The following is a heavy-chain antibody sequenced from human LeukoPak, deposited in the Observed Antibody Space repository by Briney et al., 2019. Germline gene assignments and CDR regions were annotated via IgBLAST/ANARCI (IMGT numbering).Heavy chain of an antibody. CDR3: ARDDYDFWSGYPYY. CDR1: GFTFNSYS. D-gene: IGHD3-3*01. J-gene: IGHJ4*02. CDR2: ISSSSSTI. Sequence: TGGSLRLSCAASGFTFNSYSMNWVRQAPGKGLEWVSYISSSSSTIYYADSVKGRFTISRDNAKNSLYLQMNSLRAEDTAVYYCARDDYDFWSGYPYYWGQGTLVTVSS. V-gene: IGHV3-48*01.